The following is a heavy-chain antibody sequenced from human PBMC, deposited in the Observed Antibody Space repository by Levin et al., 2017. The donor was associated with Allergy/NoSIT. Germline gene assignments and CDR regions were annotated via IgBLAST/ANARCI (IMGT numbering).Heavy chain of an antibody. Sequence: SETLSLTCIVSGGSISSYYWNWIRQSPGKGLEWLGYIHYTGSTKYNPSLQSRVTISVDTSKNQVSLKLTSVTAADTAVYYCATDASIGAAPDAFECWGQGAMVTVAS. J-gene: IGHJ3*01. CDR2: IHYTGST. V-gene: IGHV4-59*03. CDR1: GGSISSYY. D-gene: IGHD6-13*01. CDR3: ATDASIGAAPDAFEC.